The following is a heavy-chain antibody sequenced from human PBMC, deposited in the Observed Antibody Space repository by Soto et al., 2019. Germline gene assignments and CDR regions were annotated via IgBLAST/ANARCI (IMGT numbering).Heavy chain of an antibody. V-gene: IGHV3-23*01. CDR1: GFTFSSYA. CDR2: INVDGST. CDR3: AKNYYFDS. J-gene: IGHJ4*02. Sequence: GGSLRLSCATSGFTFSSYAMSWARQAPGKGLEWVSSINVDGSTYYTDSVKGRFTISRDNSRNTLYLQMNNLRPEHTAIYYCAKNYYFDSWGQGTLVTVSS.